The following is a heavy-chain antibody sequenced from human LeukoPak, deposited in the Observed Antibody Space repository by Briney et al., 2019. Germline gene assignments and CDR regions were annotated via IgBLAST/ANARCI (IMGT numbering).Heavy chain of an antibody. V-gene: IGHV3-53*01. Sequence: GGSLRLSCAVSGFTVSSNYMSWVRQAPGKGLEWVSVIYSAGSTYYADSVKGRFTISRDISKNTLYLQMNSLRAEDTAVYYCARHDWFDPWGQGTLVTVSS. CDR2: IYSAGST. J-gene: IGHJ5*02. CDR1: GFTVSSNY. CDR3: ARHDWFDP.